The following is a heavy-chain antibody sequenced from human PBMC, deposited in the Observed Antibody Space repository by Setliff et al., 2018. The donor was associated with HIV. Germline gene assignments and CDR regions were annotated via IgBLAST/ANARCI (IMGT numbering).Heavy chain of an antibody. D-gene: IGHD3-10*01. CDR3: ARPALGIGGGSRFDN. Sequence: SETLSLTCTVSGGSFRSSRYYWGWIRQPPGKGLEWIGNIHYGGFFWYSPSLKSRVTVSVDTSKNQFSLKLSSVTAADTAVYYCARPALGIGGGSRFDNWGQGTRVTVSS. V-gene: IGHV4-39*01. CDR1: GGSFRSSRYY. J-gene: IGHJ4*02. CDR2: IHYGGFF.